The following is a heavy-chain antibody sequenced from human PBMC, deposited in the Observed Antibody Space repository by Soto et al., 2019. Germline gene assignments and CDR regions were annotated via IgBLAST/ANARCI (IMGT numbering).Heavy chain of an antibody. CDR2: IYYSGST. D-gene: IGHD6-13*01. Sequence: SDTLSLTCTVSGGSISSSSYYWGWIRQPPGKGLEWIGSIYYSGSTYYNPSLKSRVTISVDTSKNQFSLKLSSVTAADTAVYYCARRGSSSWYGSWGQGTRVTVSS. CDR3: ARRGSSSWYGS. J-gene: IGHJ5*02. V-gene: IGHV4-39*01. CDR1: GGSISSSSYY.